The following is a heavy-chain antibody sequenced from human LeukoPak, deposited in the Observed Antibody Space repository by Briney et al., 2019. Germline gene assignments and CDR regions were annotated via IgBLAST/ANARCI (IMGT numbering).Heavy chain of an antibody. CDR1: GFIFNGCW. V-gene: IGHV3-15*01. CDR3: TAGLGRTHTDY. D-gene: IGHD3/OR15-3a*01. CDR2: IKTKTTGGSI. J-gene: IGHJ4*02. Sequence: PGGSLRLSCAASGFIFNGCWMSWVRQAPGKGLEWVGLIKTKTTGGSIEYAAPVEGRFTISRDDSKNTLYLQMNSLRSEDTAIYYCTAGLGRTHTDYWGQGTLVTVSS.